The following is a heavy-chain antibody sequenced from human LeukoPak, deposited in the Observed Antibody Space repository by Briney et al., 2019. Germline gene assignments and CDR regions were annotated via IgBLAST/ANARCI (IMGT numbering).Heavy chain of an antibody. CDR1: GYTFTGYY. V-gene: IGHV1-2*02. Sequence: GASVKVSCKASGYTFTGYYMHWVRQAPGQGLEWMGWINPNSGGTNYAQKFQGRVTMTRDTSISTVYMELRRLRYDDTAAYYCARGPLEYCSGGTCYSGRNSFDPWGQGTLVTVSS. J-gene: IGHJ5*02. CDR2: INPNSGGT. D-gene: IGHD2-15*01. CDR3: ARGPLEYCSGGTCYSGRNSFDP.